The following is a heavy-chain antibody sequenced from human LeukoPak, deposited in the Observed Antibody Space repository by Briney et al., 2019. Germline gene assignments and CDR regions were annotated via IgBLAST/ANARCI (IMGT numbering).Heavy chain of an antibody. V-gene: IGHV1-46*01. CDR2: INPSGGST. CDR3: ARDQASETFDY. CDR1: GYTFTSYY. J-gene: IGHJ4*02. Sequence: GASVKVSCKATGYTFTSYYMHWVRQAPGQGLEWMGIINPSGGSTSYAQKFQGRVTMTRDTSTSTVYMELSSLRSEDTAVYCCARDQASETFDYWGQGTLVTVSS.